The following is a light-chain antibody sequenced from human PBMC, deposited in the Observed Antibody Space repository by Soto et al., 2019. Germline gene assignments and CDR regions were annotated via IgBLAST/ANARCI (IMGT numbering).Light chain of an antibody. V-gene: IGKV1-5*03. CDR1: QSISSW. J-gene: IGKJ1*01. Sequence: DIRMTQSPSTLSASVGDRVTLTCRASQSISSWLAWFQQKPGKAPKLLIYKASSLESGVPSRFSGSGSGTDFTLTISRLQPDDFATYYCQQYNIYPWTFGQGTKVDIK. CDR2: KAS. CDR3: QQYNIYPWT.